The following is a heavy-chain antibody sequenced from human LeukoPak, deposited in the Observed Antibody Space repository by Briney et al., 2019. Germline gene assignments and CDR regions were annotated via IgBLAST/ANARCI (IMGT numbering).Heavy chain of an antibody. D-gene: IGHD3-16*02. CDR1: GFPFSNFR. CDR2: INSDGITT. Sequence: PGGSLRLSCAASGFPFSNFRMHWVRQAPGKGLVWVSRINSDGITTTYADSVKGRFTISRDNAKNSLYLQMNSLRAEDTAVYYCARAGVIPSAFDIWGQGTMVTVSS. V-gene: IGHV3-74*01. J-gene: IGHJ3*02. CDR3: ARAGVIPSAFDI.